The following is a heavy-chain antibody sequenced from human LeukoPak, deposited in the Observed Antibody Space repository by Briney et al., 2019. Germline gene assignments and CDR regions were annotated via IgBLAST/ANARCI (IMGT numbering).Heavy chain of an antibody. J-gene: IGHJ3*02. D-gene: IGHD3-22*01. CDR2: IWYDGSNK. CDR1: GFTFSSYG. V-gene: IGHV3-33*01. CDR3: ARLRIADDSSGDFDAFDI. Sequence: GGSLRLSCAASGFTFSSYGMHWVRQAPGKGLEWVAVIWYDGSNKYYADSVKGRFTISRDNSKNTLYLQMSSLRAEDTAVYYCARLRIADDSSGDFDAFDIWGQGTMVTVSS.